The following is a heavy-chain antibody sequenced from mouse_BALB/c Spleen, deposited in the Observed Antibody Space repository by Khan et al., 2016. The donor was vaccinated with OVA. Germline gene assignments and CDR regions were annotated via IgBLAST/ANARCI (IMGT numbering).Heavy chain of an antibody. D-gene: IGHD2-3*01. Sequence: QVRLQQSGPELVRPGVSVKISCKGPDYTFTDYPMHWVQQSHVKSLEWIGAVSTYYGNTNYNQKFKGKAIMTVDKSSSTAYMELARLTSEDSAIYYCARDDGHSRFAYWGQGTLVTVSA. V-gene: IGHV1S137*01. CDR1: DYTFTDYP. J-gene: IGHJ3*01. CDR2: VSTYYGNT. CDR3: ARDDGHSRFAY.